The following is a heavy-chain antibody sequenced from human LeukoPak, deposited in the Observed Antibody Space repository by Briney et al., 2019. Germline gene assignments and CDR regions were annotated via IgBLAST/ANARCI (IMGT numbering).Heavy chain of an antibody. CDR3: ATTYYYGSGIDY. Sequence: SVKVSCKASGGTFSSYAISWVRQAPGQGLEWMGGIIPIFGTANYARKFQGRVTITTDESTSTAYMELSSLRSEDTAVYYCATTYYYGSGIDYWGQGTLVTVSS. CDR2: IIPIFGTA. V-gene: IGHV1-69*05. J-gene: IGHJ4*02. D-gene: IGHD3-10*01. CDR1: GGTFSSYA.